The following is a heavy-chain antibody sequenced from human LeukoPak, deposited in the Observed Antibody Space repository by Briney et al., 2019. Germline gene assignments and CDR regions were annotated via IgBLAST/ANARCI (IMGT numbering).Heavy chain of an antibody. CDR2: IIPIFGTA. CDR1: GGTFSSYA. V-gene: IGHV1-69*13. J-gene: IGHJ4*02. CDR3: AREVSISLLEAVYFDY. D-gene: IGHD3-22*01. Sequence: GASVKVSCKASGGTFSSYAISWVRQAPGQGLEWMGGIIPIFGTANYAQKFQGRVTITADESTSTAYMELSSLRSEDTAVYYCAREVSISLLEAVYFDYWGQGTLVTVSS.